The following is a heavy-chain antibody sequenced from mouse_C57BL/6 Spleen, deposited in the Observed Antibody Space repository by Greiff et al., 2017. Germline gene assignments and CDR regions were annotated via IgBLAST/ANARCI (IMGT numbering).Heavy chain of an antibody. J-gene: IGHJ4*01. CDR2: INPNNGGT. CDR1: GYTFTDYY. Sequence: VQLQQSGPELVKPGASVKISCKASGYTFTDYYMNWVKQSHGKSLEWIGDINPNNGGTSYNQKFKGKATLTVDKSSSTAYMELRSLTSEDSAVYYCAREGTGSSPLDYWGQGTSVTVSS. V-gene: IGHV1-26*01. CDR3: AREGTGSSPLDY. D-gene: IGHD1-1*01.